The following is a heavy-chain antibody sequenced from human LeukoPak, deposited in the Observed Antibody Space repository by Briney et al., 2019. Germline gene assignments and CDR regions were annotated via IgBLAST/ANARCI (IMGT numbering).Heavy chain of an antibody. CDR2: INPNSGGT. CDR1: GYTFTSYG. CDR3: AGLSRQLHDY. J-gene: IGHJ4*02. Sequence: GASVKVSCKASGYTFTSYGISWVRQAPGQGVEWMGWINPNSGGTNYAQKFQGRVTMTRDTSISTAYMELSRLRSDDTAVYYCAGLSRQLHDYWGQGTLVTVSS. V-gene: IGHV1-2*02. D-gene: IGHD2-2*01.